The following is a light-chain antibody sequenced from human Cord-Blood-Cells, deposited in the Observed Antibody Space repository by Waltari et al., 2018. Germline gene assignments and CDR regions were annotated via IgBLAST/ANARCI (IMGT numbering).Light chain of an antibody. CDR2: RNK. Sequence: QSVLTQPPSASGTPGQWVTISCSRSSSNIGSNYVYWYQQRPGTAPELLIYRNKQRPSGVPDRCSGSKSGASASLAISGLRSEDDAAHYCAAWDDSLSGPVFGGGTKLTVL. J-gene: IGLJ2*01. V-gene: IGLV1-47*01. CDR3: AAWDDSLSGPV. CDR1: SSNIGSNY.